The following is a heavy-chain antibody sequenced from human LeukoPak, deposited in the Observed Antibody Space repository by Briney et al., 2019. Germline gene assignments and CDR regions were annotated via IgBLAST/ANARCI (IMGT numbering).Heavy chain of an antibody. J-gene: IGHJ5*02. D-gene: IGHD3-10*01. CDR3: ARGRITMVRANWFDP. Sequence: SETLSLTCTVSGGSISTYYWSWVRQPPGKGLEWIGYIYNSGSTIYNPSLKSRATISVDTSKNQFSLKLSSVTAADTAVYYCARGRITMVRANWFDPWGQGTLVTVSS. V-gene: IGHV4-59*01. CDR1: GGSISTYY. CDR2: IYNSGST.